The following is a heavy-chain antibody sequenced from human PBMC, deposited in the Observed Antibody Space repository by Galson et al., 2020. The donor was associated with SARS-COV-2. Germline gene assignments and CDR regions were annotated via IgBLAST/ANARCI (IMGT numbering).Heavy chain of an antibody. Sequence: TGGSLRLSCAASGFTFSTYAMHWVRQAPGQGLEWVAVISNDGSNRYYADSVKGRFTISRDNSKNTLYLQMNSLRAEDTAVYYCARDGYSSSWAENGMDVWGQGTTVTVSS. CDR3: ARDGYSSSWAENGMDV. J-gene: IGHJ6*02. CDR2: ISNDGSNR. CDR1: GFTFSTYA. D-gene: IGHD6-13*01. V-gene: IGHV3-30-3*01.